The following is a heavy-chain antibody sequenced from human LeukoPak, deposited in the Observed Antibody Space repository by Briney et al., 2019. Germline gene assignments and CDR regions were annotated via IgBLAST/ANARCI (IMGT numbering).Heavy chain of an antibody. Sequence: SVKVSCRAPVGTFSSYAISWVRQAPGQGLEWLGGIIPFFGTVNYAQKFQGRVTITAAESTSTAYMELSSLRSEDTAVYYCSRAVGSAVFDAFDIWGQGTMVTVSS. CDR1: VGTFSSYA. CDR2: IIPFFGTV. D-gene: IGHD3-10*01. V-gene: IGHV1-69*13. J-gene: IGHJ3*02. CDR3: SRAVGSAVFDAFDI.